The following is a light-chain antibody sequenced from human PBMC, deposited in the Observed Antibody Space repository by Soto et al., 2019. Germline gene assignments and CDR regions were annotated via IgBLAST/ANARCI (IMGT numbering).Light chain of an antibody. CDR2: KAS. CDR1: QTISSW. V-gene: IGKV1-5*03. CDR3: EHYNSYSEA. Sequence: DIQMTQSPSTLSGSVGDRVTITCRASQTISSWLAWYQQKPGKAPKLLIYKASTLKSGVPSRFSGSGSGTEFTLTISSLQPDDFATYYCEHYNSYSEAFGQGTKVEF. J-gene: IGKJ1*01.